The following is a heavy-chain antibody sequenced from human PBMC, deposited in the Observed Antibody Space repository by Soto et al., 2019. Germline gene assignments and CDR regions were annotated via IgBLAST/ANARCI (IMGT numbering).Heavy chain of an antibody. D-gene: IGHD5-12*01. J-gene: IGHJ4*02. CDR2: IYHSGST. Sequence: QLQLQESGAVLVKPSQTLSLTCAVSGGSISSGGYSWSWIRQPPGKGLEWIGYIYHSGSTSYNPSLKSRVTISVDRSKNQFSLKLSSVTAADTAVYYCAAGGGLPRYYWGQGTLVTVSS. CDR3: AAGGGLPRYY. CDR1: GGSISSGGYS. V-gene: IGHV4-30-2*01.